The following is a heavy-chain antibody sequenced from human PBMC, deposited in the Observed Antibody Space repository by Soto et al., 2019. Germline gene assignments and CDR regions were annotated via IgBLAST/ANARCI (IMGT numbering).Heavy chain of an antibody. CDR3: EADRGRAGRNDH. CDR2: IYYSGST. Sequence: QVQLQESGPGLVKPSQTLSLTCTVSGNSISSGDYYWSWIRQRPGKGLEWIGYIYYSGSTYYNPSLKSRVTISVDTSKNQFSLKLSSVTAADTAVYYCEADRGRAGRNDHWGQGTLVTVSS. D-gene: IGHD6-13*01. V-gene: IGHV4-30-4*01. CDR1: GNSISSGDYY. J-gene: IGHJ4*02.